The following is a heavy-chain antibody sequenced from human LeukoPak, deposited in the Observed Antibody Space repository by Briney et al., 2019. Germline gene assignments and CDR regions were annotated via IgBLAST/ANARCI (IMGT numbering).Heavy chain of an antibody. CDR1: GFTFSSYG. D-gene: IGHD6-13*01. CDR3: ARADAVVGTSTFYY. J-gene: IGHJ4*02. V-gene: IGHV3-30*02. Sequence: GGSLRLSCAASGFTFSSYGMHWVRQAPGKGLEWVAFIRYDGSNKYYADSVKGRFTISRDNYKNTLYLQMNSLRDEDTAVYDCARADAVVGTSTFYYWGQGTLVTVSS. CDR2: IRYDGSNK.